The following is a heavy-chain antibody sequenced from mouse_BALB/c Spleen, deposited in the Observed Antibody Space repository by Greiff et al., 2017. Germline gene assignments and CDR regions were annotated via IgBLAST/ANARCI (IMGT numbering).Heavy chain of an antibody. D-gene: IGHD2-3*01. V-gene: IGHV6-6*01. J-gene: IGHJ1*01. Sequence: EVKLEESGGGLVQPGGSMKLSCAASGFTFSDSWMDWVRQSPEKGLEWVAEIRSKANSPATYYTVSVKGRFTISRDDSKSSVYLQMNSLRAEDTAIYYCTRSYDGYRYFDDWGEGTTVTVS. CDR3: TRSYDGYRYFDD. CDR2: IRSKANSPAT. CDR1: GFTFSDSW.